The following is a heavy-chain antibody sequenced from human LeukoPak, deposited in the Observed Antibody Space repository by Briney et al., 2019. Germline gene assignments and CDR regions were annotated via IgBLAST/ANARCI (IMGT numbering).Heavy chain of an antibody. CDR3: ARSVDSTTSTLPY. D-gene: IGHD5-18*01. CDR2: IFPGDSDT. Sequence: GESLKISCKGSENSFTNRWIAWVRQLPGKGVEWMVFIFPGDSDTRYSPTFQGQVTISADRSITTAYLQWSGLKASDSAMYYCARSVDSTTSTLPYWGQGTLVTVSS. J-gene: IGHJ4*02. CDR1: ENSFTNRW. V-gene: IGHV5-51*01.